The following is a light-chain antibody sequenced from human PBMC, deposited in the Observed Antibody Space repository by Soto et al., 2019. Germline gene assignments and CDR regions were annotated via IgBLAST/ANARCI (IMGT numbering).Light chain of an antibody. V-gene: IGKV1-17*01. CDR2: AAS. Sequence: DIQMTQSPSSLSASVGDRVTITCRASQSISNYLNWYQQKPGKAPKRLIYAASSLQSGVPSRFSGSGSGTEFTLTISSLQPEDFAMYWCLQHNSYPRTFGQGTKVDIK. J-gene: IGKJ1*01. CDR3: LQHNSYPRT. CDR1: QSISNY.